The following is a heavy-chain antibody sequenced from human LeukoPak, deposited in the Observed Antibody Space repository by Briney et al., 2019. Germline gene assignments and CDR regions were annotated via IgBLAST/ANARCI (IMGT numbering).Heavy chain of an antibody. CDR2: INHSGST. D-gene: IGHD6-13*01. V-gene: IGHV4-34*01. Sequence: SETLSLTCAVYGGSFSGYYWSWIRQPPGKGLEWIGEINHSGSTNYNPSLKSRVTISVDTSKNQVSLKLSSVTAADTAVYYCARGRSSSWYRRNGNPGERYFDYWGQGTLVTVSS. J-gene: IGHJ4*02. CDR1: GGSFSGYY. CDR3: ARGRSSSWYRRNGNPGERYFDY.